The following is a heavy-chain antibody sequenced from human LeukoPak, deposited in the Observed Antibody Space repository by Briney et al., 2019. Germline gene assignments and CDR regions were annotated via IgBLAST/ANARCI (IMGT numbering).Heavy chain of an antibody. CDR3: ASGDTAMEEVNY. CDR2: ISAYNGNT. CDR1: GYTFTNYG. V-gene: IGHV1-18*01. D-gene: IGHD5-18*01. J-gene: IGHJ4*02. Sequence: ASVKVSCKASGYTFTNYGISWVRQAPGQGLEWMGWISAYNGNTNYAQKLQGRVTMTTDTSTSTAYMELRSLRSDDTAVYYCASGDTAMEEVNYWGQGTLVTVSS.